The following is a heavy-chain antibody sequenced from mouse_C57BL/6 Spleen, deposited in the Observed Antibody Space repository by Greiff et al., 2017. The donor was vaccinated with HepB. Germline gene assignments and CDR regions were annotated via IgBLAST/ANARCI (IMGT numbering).Heavy chain of an antibody. CDR2: INPNNGGT. D-gene: IGHD1-1*01. CDR3: ARGLLRSLMDY. J-gene: IGHJ4*01. CDR1: GYTFTDYY. Sequence: EVQLQQSGPELVKPGASVKISCKASGYTFTDYYMNWVKQSHGKSLEWIGDINPNNGGTSYNQKFKGKATLTVDKSSSTAYMELRSLTSEDSAVYYCARGLLRSLMDYWGQGTSVTVSS. V-gene: IGHV1-26*01.